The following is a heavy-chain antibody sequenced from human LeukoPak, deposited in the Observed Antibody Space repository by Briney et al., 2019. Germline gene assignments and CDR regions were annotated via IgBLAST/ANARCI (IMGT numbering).Heavy chain of an antibody. CDR3: ASRTPTVTSLGY. J-gene: IGHJ4*02. CDR2: IYYSGST. V-gene: IGHV4-59*01. D-gene: IGHD4-17*01. CDR1: GGSISRYF. Sequence: SETLSLTCTVSGGSISRYFWTWIRQPPGKGLEWIGYIYYSGSTNHNPSLKSRVTISVDTSKNQFSLKLSSVTAADTAVYYCASRTPTVTSLGYWGQGTLVTVSS.